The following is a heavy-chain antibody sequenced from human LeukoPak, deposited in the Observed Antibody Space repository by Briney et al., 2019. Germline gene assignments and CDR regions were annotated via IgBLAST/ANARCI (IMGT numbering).Heavy chain of an antibody. Sequence: GGSLRLSCAASGFTFSSYGMHWVRQALGKGLEWVAVISYDGSNKYYADSVKGRFTISRDNSKNTLYLQMNSLRAEDTAVYYCAKGRDYYGSGSLSFDYWGQGTLVTVSS. D-gene: IGHD3-10*01. CDR2: ISYDGSNK. CDR3: AKGRDYYGSGSLSFDY. J-gene: IGHJ4*02. CDR1: GFTFSSYG. V-gene: IGHV3-30*18.